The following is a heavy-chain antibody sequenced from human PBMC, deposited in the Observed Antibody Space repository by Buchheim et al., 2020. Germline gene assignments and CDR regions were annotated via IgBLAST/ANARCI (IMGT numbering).Heavy chain of an antibody. D-gene: IGHD6-19*01. J-gene: IGHJ6*02. CDR2: ISYDGSIK. V-gene: IGHV3-30*18. Sequence: QVQLVESGGGVVQPGRSLRLSCAASGFTFSSYGMHWVRQAPGKGLEWVAVISYDGSIKYYADSVKGRFTISRDNSKNTLYLQMNSLRAEDTAVYYCAKGVYSSGWRYYYYYYGMDVWGQGTT. CDR1: GFTFSSYG. CDR3: AKGVYSSGWRYYYYYYGMDV.